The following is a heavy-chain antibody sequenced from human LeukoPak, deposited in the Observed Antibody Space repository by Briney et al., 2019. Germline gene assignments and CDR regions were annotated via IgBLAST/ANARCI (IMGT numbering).Heavy chain of an antibody. V-gene: IGHV3-23*01. J-gene: IGHJ4*02. Sequence: SGGSLRLSCAASGFTLSSFAMNWVRQAPGKGLEWVSAISGNGYAYYADSVKGRFTISRDNSKNTLYLQMNSLRAEDTAVYYCAKRGAEVGTTVAPGDYWGQGTLVTVSS. CDR2: ISGNGYA. D-gene: IGHD1-26*01. CDR1: GFTLSSFA. CDR3: AKRGAEVGTTVAPGDY.